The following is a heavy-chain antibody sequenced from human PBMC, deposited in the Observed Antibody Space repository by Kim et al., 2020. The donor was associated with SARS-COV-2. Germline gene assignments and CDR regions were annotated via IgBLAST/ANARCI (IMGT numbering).Heavy chain of an antibody. CDR3: ARERRAHERITMVRGAKPPANWFDP. J-gene: IGHJ5*02. D-gene: IGHD3-10*01. CDR1: GYTFTSYA. V-gene: IGHV7-4-1*02. CDR2: INTNTGNP. Sequence: ASVKVSCKASGYTFTSYAMNWVRQAPGQGLEWMGWINTNTGNPTYAQGFTGRFVFSLDTSVSTAYLQISSLKAEDTAVYYCARERRAHERITMVRGAKPPANWFDPWGQGTLVTVSS.